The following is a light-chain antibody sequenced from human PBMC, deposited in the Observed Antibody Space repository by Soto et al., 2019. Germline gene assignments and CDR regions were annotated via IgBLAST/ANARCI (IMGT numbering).Light chain of an antibody. V-gene: IGLV2-8*01. CDR3: CSYGGGNNFYV. CDR2: EVS. J-gene: IGLJ1*01. Sequence: QSALTQPASASGSPGQSVTISCTGTSSDIGTYDYVSWYQHLPDKAPKLIIYEVSKRPSGVPDRFSGSKSGNTASLTVSGLQAEDEGDYYCCSYGGGNNFYVFGTG. CDR1: SSDIGTYDY.